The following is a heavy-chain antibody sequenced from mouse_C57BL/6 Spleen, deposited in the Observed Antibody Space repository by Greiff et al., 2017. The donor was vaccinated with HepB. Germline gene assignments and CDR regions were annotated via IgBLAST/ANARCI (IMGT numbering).Heavy chain of an antibody. J-gene: IGHJ1*03. CDR3: ARSRAYGSSYGWYFDV. CDR2: ISYDGSN. V-gene: IGHV3-6*01. CDR1: GYSITSGYY. Sequence: EVQLVESGPGLVKPSQSLSLTCSVTGYSITSGYYWNWIRQFPGNKLEWMGYISYDGSNNYNPSLKNRISITRDTSKNQFFLKLNSVTTEDTATYYCARSRAYGSSYGWYFDVWGTGTTVTVSS. D-gene: IGHD1-1*01.